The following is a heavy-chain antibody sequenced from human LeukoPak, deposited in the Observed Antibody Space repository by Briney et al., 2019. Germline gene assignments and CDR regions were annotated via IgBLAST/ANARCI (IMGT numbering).Heavy chain of an antibody. J-gene: IGHJ4*02. V-gene: IGHV1-18*04. CDR3: ARDGDILTGHYYFDY. CDR1: GYTFTNYY. CDR2: ISAYNGNT. Sequence: ASVKVSCKASGYTFTNYYIYWVRQAPGQGLEWMGWISAYNGNTNYAQKLQGRVTMTTDTSTSTAYMELRSLRSDDTAVYYCARDGDILTGHYYFDYWGQGTLVTVSS. D-gene: IGHD3-9*01.